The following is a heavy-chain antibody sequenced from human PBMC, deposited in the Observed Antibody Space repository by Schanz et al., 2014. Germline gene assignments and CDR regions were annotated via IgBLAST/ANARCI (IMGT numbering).Heavy chain of an antibody. CDR1: GGSISTAAYY. Sequence: QLHLQESGSGLVKPSQTLSLTCGVSGGSISTAAYYWSWIRQSPGKGLEWIGYIYQSGSTYYNPSLESRVTIPMDTSKNQLSLRLTSVTAADTAVYYCAASLRRAHHEARFDPWGQGTLVTVSS. D-gene: IGHD4-17*01. J-gene: IGHJ5*02. CDR3: AASLRRAHHEARFDP. V-gene: IGHV4-30-2*06. CDR2: IYQSGST.